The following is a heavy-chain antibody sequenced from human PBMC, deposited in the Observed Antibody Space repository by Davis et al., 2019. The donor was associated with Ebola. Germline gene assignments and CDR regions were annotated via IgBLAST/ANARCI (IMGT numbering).Heavy chain of an antibody. CDR3: ARDVGSAWRWFDP. V-gene: IGHV3-33*01. CDR1: GFTLSSYG. D-gene: IGHD6-19*01. CDR2: IWYNGNNK. J-gene: IGHJ5*02. Sequence: GESLKISCAASGFTLSSYGMHWVRQAPGKGLEWVAVIWYNGNNKYYADSAKGRFTISRDTSKNTVYLQMNSLRPEDTAVYYCARDVGSAWRWFDPWGQGTLVTVSP.